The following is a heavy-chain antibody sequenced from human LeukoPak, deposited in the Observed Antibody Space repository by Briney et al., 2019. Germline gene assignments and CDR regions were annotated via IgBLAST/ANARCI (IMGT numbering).Heavy chain of an antibody. CDR2: INSDGSST. V-gene: IGHV3-74*01. J-gene: IGHJ4*02. CDR3: ARALRYCSSTSCYRLDY. D-gene: IGHD2-2*02. Sequence: AGGSLRLSCAASGFTFSSYWMHWVRQAPGKGLVWVSRINSDGSSTSYADSVKGRFTISRDNAKNTLYLQMNSLRAEDTAVYYCARALRYCSSTSCYRLDYWGQGTLVTVSS. CDR1: GFTFSSYW.